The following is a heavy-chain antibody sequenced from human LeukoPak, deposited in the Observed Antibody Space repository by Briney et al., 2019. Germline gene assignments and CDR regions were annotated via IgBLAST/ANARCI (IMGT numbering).Heavy chain of an antibody. CDR2: ISGSGGST. J-gene: IGHJ4*02. CDR3: ARDLRRYSSSWDQGY. CDR1: GFTFSSYA. D-gene: IGHD6-13*01. Sequence: GGSLRLSCAASGFTFSSYAMSWVRQAPGKGLEWVSAISGSGGSTYYADSVKGRFTISRDNSKNTLYLQMNSLRAEDTAVYYCARDLRRYSSSWDQGYWGQGTLVTVSS. V-gene: IGHV3-23*01.